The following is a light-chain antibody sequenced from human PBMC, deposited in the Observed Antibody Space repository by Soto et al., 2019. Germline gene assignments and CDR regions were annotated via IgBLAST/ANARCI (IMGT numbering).Light chain of an antibody. CDR3: QQRGT. CDR2: DAS. CDR1: QSVSSY. J-gene: IGKJ4*01. V-gene: IGKV3-11*01. Sequence: EIVLTQSPATLSLSPGERATLSCRASQSVSSYLAWYQQKPGQAPRLLIYDASNRATGIPARFSGSGSGTDFTLTISSLEPEDFAVYCCQQRGTFGGGTKVEIK.